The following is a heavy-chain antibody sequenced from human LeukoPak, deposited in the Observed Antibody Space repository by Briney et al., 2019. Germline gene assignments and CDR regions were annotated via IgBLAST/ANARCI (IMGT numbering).Heavy chain of an antibody. CDR2: INPNSGGT. CDR3: ARVWSVAGTGDY. V-gene: IGHV1-2*02. CDR1: GYTFTGYY. J-gene: IGHJ4*02. Sequence: GASVKVSCKASGYTFTGYYMHWVRQAPGQGLEWMGWINPNSGGTNYAQKFQGRVTMTRDTSTSTAYMELSRLRSDDTAVYYCARVWSVAGTGDYWGQGTLVTVSS. D-gene: IGHD6-19*01.